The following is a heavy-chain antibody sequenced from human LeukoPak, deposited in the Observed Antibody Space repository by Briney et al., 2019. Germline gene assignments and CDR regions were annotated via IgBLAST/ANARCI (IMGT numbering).Heavy chain of an antibody. J-gene: IGHJ4*02. V-gene: IGHV4-4*07. CDR2: TSGST. D-gene: IGHD3-22*01. Sequence: TSGSTNYNPSLKSRVTMSVDTSKNQFSLKLSSVTAADTAVYYCASSVHRRYYDSSGSYYFDYWGQGTLVTVSS. CDR3: ASSVHRRYYDSSGSYYFDY.